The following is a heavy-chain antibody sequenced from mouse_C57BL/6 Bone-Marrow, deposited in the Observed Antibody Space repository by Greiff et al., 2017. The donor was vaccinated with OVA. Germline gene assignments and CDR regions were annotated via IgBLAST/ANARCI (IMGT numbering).Heavy chain of an antibody. D-gene: IGHD2-4*01. CDR1: GFNIKDDY. CDR2: IDPENGDT. J-gene: IGHJ2*01. V-gene: IGHV14-4*01. CDR3: TLYYDYDDPDD. Sequence: EVQLQQSGAELVRPGASVKLSCTASGFNIKDDYMHWVKQRPEQGLEWIGWIDPENGDTEYASKFQGKATIPADTSSNTAYLQLSSLTSADTAVYYCTLYYDYDDPDDGGQGTTLTVSS.